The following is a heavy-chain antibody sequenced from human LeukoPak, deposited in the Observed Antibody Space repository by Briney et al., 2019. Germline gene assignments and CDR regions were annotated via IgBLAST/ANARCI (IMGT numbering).Heavy chain of an antibody. Sequence: ASVKVSCKVSGNTLTELPMHWVRQAPGKGLEWLGGFDPEDGHTIYAQKFQGRVTMTEDTSTGTAYMELSSLRSEDTAVYYCATGDFGNDACDIWGQGTKVTVSS. CDR1: GNTLTELP. V-gene: IGHV1-24*01. D-gene: IGHD3-16*01. J-gene: IGHJ3*02. CDR2: FDPEDGHT. CDR3: ATGDFGNDACDI.